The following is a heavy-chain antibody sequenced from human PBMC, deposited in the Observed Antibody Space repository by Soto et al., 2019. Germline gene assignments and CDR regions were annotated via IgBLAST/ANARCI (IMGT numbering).Heavy chain of an antibody. J-gene: IGHJ6*03. V-gene: IGHV1-2*04. Sequence: ASVKVSCKASGYTFTGYYMHWVRQAPGQGLEWMGWINPNSGGTNYAQKFQGWVTMTRDTSISTAYMELSRLRSDDTAVYYCARENSYYGSGSYYNDHYYYYMDVWGKGTTVTVSS. CDR2: INPNSGGT. CDR3: ARENSYYGSGSYYNDHYYYYMDV. CDR1: GYTFTGYY. D-gene: IGHD3-10*01.